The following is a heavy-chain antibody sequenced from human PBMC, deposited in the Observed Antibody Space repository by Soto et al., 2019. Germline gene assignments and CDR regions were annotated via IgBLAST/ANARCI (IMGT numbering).Heavy chain of an antibody. CDR3: ARIGYSSSSHYYYGMDV. CDR1: GFSLSTSGMC. V-gene: IGHV2-70*01. CDR2: IDWDDDK. Sequence: SGPTLVNPTQTLTLTCTFSGFSLSTSGMCVSWIRQPPGKALEWLALIDWDDDKYYSTSLKTRLTISKDTSKNQVVLTMTNMDPVDTATYYCARIGYSSSSHYYYGMDVWGQGTTVTVSS. D-gene: IGHD6-6*01. J-gene: IGHJ6*02.